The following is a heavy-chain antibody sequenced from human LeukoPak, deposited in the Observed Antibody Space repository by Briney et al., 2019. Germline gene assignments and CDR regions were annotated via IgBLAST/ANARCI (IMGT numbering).Heavy chain of an antibody. J-gene: IGHJ6*02. CDR3: ARQIVVVVAATSDGMDV. D-gene: IGHD2-15*01. CDR2: INPNSGGT. CDR1: GYTFTGYY. Sequence: ASVKVSCKASGYTFTGYYMHRVRQAPGQGLEWMGWINPNSGGTNYAQKFQGRVTMTRDTSISTAYMELSRLRSDDTAVYYCARQIVVVVAATSDGMDVWGQGTTVTVSS. V-gene: IGHV1-2*02.